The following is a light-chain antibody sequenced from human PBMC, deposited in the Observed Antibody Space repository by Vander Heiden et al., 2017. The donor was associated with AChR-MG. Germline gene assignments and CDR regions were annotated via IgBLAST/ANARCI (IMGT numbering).Light chain of an antibody. CDR3: QQRSNWPRT. J-gene: IGKJ4*01. V-gene: IGKV3-11*01. CDR1: QSVSSY. CDR2: DAS. Sequence: EIVLTHFPATLSLSPGERATLSCRASQSVSSYLAWYQQKPGQAPRLLIYDASNRATGIPARFSGSGSGTDFTLTISSLEPEDFAVYYCQQRSNWPRTFGGGTKVEIK.